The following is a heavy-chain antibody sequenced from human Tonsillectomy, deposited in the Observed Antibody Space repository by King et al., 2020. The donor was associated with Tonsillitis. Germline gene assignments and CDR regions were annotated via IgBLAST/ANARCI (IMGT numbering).Heavy chain of an antibody. Sequence: VQLVESGGGLIQPGGSLRLSCAASGFTVSSNYMSWVRQAPGKGLEWVSVIYSGGSTYYADSVKGRFTISRDNSKNTLYLQMNSLRAEDTAVYYCARICLYGDLHTEPDLDYWGQGTLVTVSS. CDR2: IYSGGST. D-gene: IGHD4-17*01. J-gene: IGHJ4*02. CDR3: ARICLYGDLHTEPDLDY. CDR1: GFTVSSNY. V-gene: IGHV3-53*01.